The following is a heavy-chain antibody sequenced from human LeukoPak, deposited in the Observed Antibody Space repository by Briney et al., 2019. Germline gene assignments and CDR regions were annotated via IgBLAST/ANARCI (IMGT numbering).Heavy chain of an antibody. Sequence: SETLSLTCTVSGGSISSYYWSWIRQPLGKGLEWIGYIYYSGSTNYNPSLKSRVTISVDTSKNQFSLKLSSVTAADTAVYYCARHAISSGWYEYFQHWGQGTLVTVSS. V-gene: IGHV4-59*08. CDR3: ARHAISSGWYEYFQH. CDR1: GGSISSYY. CDR2: IYYSGST. J-gene: IGHJ1*01. D-gene: IGHD6-19*01.